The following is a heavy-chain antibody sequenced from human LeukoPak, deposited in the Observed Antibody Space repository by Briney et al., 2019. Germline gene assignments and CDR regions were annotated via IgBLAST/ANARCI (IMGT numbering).Heavy chain of an antibody. Sequence: GGSLRLSCSASGFTFSDYSMNWVRRAPGKGLEWLSYISTTSRTTYYADSVKGRFTISRDNAKNSVYLQMNSLRVEDTAIYYSAPSPGGQGALVTVSS. J-gene: IGHJ5*02. CDR2: ISTTSRTT. CDR1: GFTFSDYS. CDR3: APSP. V-gene: IGHV3-48*04.